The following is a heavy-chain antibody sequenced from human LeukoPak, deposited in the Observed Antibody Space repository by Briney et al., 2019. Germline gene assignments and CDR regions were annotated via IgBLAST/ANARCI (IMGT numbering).Heavy chain of an antibody. CDR1: GFTFSSYA. CDR2: ITGSGGRT. V-gene: IGHV3-23*01. D-gene: IGHD2-2*01. CDR3: ASRPGADIGPLDY. Sequence: GGSLRLSCVGSGFTFSSYAMSWVRPAPGKGLEWVSSITGSGGRTYYADSVKGRFTISTDNSKNTLYLQMNSLRADETAVYYCASRPGADIGPLDYWGEGTLVSVPS. J-gene: IGHJ4*02.